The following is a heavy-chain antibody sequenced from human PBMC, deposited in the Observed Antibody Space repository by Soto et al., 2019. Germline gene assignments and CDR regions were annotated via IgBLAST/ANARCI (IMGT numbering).Heavy chain of an antibody. CDR2: IYYSGST. V-gene: IGHV4-39*01. Sequence: RKPPGSGLKWTGSIYYSGSTYSHPPLKSRITISLATSKNQFSLKLSSVTAADTAVYYCARHWVSMVRGVIIANSWFDRGGQGTLVTISA. D-gene: IGHD3-10*01. CDR3: ARHWVSMVRGVIIANSWFDR. J-gene: IGHJ5*02.